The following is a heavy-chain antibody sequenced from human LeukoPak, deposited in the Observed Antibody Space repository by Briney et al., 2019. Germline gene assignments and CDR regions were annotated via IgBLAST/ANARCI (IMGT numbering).Heavy chain of an antibody. J-gene: IGHJ3*02. D-gene: IGHD5-24*01. CDR3: ATGIRVEMATITRFDAFDI. CDR1: GYTFTSNY. Sequence: ASVKVSCKSFGYTFTSNYMHWVRQAPGQGPEWMGVISPSGASTTYAQTFQGRVTLTRDMSTSTDYLELSSLRSEDTAVYYCATGIRVEMATITRFDAFDIWGQGTMVTVSS. CDR2: ISPSGAST. V-gene: IGHV1-46*01.